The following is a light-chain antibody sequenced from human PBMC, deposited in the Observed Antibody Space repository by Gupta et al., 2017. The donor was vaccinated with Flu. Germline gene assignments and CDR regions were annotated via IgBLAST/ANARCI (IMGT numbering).Light chain of an antibody. Sequence: GTLFRPPGDTATRSCRASQRISDNYLAWYQQKPGQAPRLLIYAAANRATDIPDRFSGSGSGTDFSLTISRLGPEDFGVYYCQQYDRSRITFGRGTTVE. J-gene: IGKJ4*01. CDR1: QRISDNY. V-gene: IGKV3-20*01. CDR3: QQYDRSRIT. CDR2: AAA.